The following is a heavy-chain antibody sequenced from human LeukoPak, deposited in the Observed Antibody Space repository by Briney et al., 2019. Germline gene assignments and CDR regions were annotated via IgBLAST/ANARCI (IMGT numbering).Heavy chain of an antibody. CDR2: ISGSGGST. CDR3: ARLLGYCSSTSCSTGAFDI. V-gene: IGHV3-23*01. D-gene: IGHD2-2*01. CDR1: GFTFSSYA. J-gene: IGHJ3*02. Sequence: GGSLRLSCAASGFTFSSYAMSWVRQAPGKGLEWVPAISGSGGSTYYADSVKGRFTISRDNSKNTLYLQMNSLRAEDTAVYYCARLLGYCSSTSCSTGAFDIWGQGTMVTVSS.